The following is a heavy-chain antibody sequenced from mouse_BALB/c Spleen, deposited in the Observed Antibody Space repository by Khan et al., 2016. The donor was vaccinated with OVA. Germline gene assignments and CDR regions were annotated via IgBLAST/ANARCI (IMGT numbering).Heavy chain of an antibody. CDR1: GFSLTNYS. J-gene: IGHJ3*01. D-gene: IGHD2-4*01. CDR3: ARRGYDYGRGSLFAY. CDR2: IWSAGST. V-gene: IGHV2-2*02. Sequence: QVRLQQSGPGLVQPSQSLSITCTVSGFSLTNYSVHWVRQSPGKGLEWLGVIWSAGSTDYNAAFTSRLTISKDTSRSQVFFKMNSLQPNDTAIYYCARRGYDYGRGSLFAYWGQGTLVTVSA.